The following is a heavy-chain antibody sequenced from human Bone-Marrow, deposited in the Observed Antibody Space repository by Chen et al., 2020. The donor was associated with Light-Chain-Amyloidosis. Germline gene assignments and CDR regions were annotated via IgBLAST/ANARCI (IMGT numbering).Heavy chain of an antibody. V-gene: IGHV3-11*01. Sequence: QVQLVESGGGLVKPGGSLRPSCAASGFSFSDFYMSWIRQAPGKGLEWLSYISSSGNTIDYADSVKGRFTISRDNAKKSLYRQMNSLRAEDTAVYYWARDRVDYSKYGGRFDNWGQGTLVTVSS. CDR1: GFSFSDFY. CDR2: ISSSGNTI. CDR3: ARDRVDYSKYGGRFDN. J-gene: IGHJ4*02. D-gene: IGHD4-4*01.